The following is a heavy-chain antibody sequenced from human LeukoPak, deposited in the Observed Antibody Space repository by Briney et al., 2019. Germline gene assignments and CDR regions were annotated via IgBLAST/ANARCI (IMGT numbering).Heavy chain of an antibody. V-gene: IGHV3-30-3*01. CDR1: GFTFSSYA. D-gene: IGHD1-7*01. Sequence: PGGSLRLSCAASGFTFSSYAMHWVRQAPGKGLEWVAVISYDGSNKYYADSVKGRFTISRDNSKNTLYLQMNSLRAEDTAVYYCAKEGWNYVFDYWGQGTLVTVSS. CDR2: ISYDGSNK. CDR3: AKEGWNYVFDY. J-gene: IGHJ4*02.